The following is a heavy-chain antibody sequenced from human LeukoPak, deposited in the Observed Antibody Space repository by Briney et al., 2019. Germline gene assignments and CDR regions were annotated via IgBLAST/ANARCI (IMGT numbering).Heavy chain of an antibody. V-gene: IGHV4-59*12. CDR3: AREGGPYRPLDY. CDR1: GGSISSYY. J-gene: IGHJ4*02. CDR2: IYYSGST. Sequence: SETLSLTCPVSGGSISSYYWSWIRQPPGKRLEWIGYIYYSGSTNYSPSLKSRVTISVDTSKNQFSLKLSSVTAADTAVYYCAREGGPYRPLDYSGQGTLVTVSS.